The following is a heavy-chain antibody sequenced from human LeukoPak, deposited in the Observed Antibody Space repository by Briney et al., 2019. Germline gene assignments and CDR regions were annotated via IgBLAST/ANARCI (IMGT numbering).Heavy chain of an antibody. CDR1: GDSLNELS. CDR2: FEPEEGET. J-gene: IGHJ5*02. CDR3: ATESGASVMGGLDI. D-gene: IGHD2-8*01. V-gene: IGHV1-24*01. Sequence: ASVKVSCKVSGDSLNELSIHWVRQAPGKGLEWMGGFEPEEGETLHAEKFEGRVNMTEDTSTGTAYLELSSLRSEDMSVYYCATESGASVMGGLDIWGQGILVTVSS.